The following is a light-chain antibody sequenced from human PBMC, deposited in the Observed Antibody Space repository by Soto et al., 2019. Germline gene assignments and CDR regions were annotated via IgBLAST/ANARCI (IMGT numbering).Light chain of an antibody. CDR2: HAS. Sequence: DILMTQSPSALAASVGDRVTVTCRASRSISTWLAWYQQKPGNAPKLLLHHASILESGVPSRFSGSGSGTEFTLTISSLQPDDFATYYCQQYHFFWTFGQGTKV. J-gene: IGKJ1*01. V-gene: IGKV1-5*01. CDR1: RSISTW. CDR3: QQYHFFWT.